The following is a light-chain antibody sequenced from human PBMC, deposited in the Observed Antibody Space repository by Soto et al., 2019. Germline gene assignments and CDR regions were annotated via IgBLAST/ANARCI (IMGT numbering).Light chain of an antibody. Sequence: QSVLTQPPSVSGAPGQRVTISCTGTSANVGAADDVHWYQQLPGTAPKLLIYANHNRPSGVPDRFSGSKSGTSASLAISGLRSEDEADYYCAAWDDRLSGLVFGRGTKLTVL. J-gene: IGLJ2*01. V-gene: IGLV1-40*01. CDR3: AAWDDRLSGLV. CDR2: ANH. CDR1: SANVGAADD.